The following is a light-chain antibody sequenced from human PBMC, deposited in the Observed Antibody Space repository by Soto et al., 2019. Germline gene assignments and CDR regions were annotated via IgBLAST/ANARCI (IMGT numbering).Light chain of an antibody. CDR1: PSVSNS. V-gene: IGKV3-20*01. J-gene: IGKJ1*01. CDR2: DAS. Sequence: ESVLTQSAATLSWSAGERATLSCRASPSVSNSLAWYQHKTGQAPRLLIYDASNRATGVPDRFSGSGSGTDFNLTISRLETEDCAVYYCQQYGRSPWTFGQGTKVDIK. CDR3: QQYGRSPWT.